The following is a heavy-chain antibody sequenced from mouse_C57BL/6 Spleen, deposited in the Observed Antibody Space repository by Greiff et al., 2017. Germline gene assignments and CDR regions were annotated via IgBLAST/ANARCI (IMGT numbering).Heavy chain of an antibody. CDR1: GYTFTSYW. Sequence: QVQLKQSGAELVKPGASVKLSCKASGYTFTSYWMHWVKQRPGRGLEWIGRIDPNSGGTKYNEKFKSKATLTVDKPSSTAYMQLSSLTSEDSAVXYCARGDYYGSSYENYFDYGGQGTTLTVSS. D-gene: IGHD1-1*01. CDR2: IDPNSGGT. CDR3: ARGDYYGSSYENYFDY. V-gene: IGHV1-72*01. J-gene: IGHJ2*01.